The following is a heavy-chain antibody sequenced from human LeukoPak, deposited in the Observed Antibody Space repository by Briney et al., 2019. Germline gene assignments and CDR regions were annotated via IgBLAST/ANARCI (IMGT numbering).Heavy chain of an antibody. J-gene: IGHJ3*02. D-gene: IGHD3-16*02. Sequence: PSETLSLTCAVYGGSFSGYYWSWIRQPPGKGLEWIGEINHSGSTNYNPSLKSRVTISVDTSKKKFSLTLSSVTAADTAMYYCVRAAEYYDDVWGSYRQGAFDIWGQGTMVTVSS. CDR1: GGSFSGYY. CDR3: VRAAEYYDDVWGSYRQGAFDI. CDR2: INHSGST. V-gene: IGHV4-34*01.